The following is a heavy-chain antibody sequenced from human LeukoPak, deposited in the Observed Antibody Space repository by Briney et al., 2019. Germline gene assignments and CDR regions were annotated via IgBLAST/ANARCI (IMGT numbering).Heavy chain of an antibody. D-gene: IGHD3-3*01. J-gene: IGHJ3*02. V-gene: IGHV3-7*01. CDR3: ASPEWLPDSIDI. CDR1: GFTFSSYS. CDR2: IKQDGSEK. Sequence: GGSLRLSCAASGFTFSSYSMNWVRRAPGKGLEWGATIKQDGSEKYYVDSVKGRFTISRDNAKNSLYLQMNSLRVEDTAIYYCASPEWLPDSIDIWGQGTMVTVSS.